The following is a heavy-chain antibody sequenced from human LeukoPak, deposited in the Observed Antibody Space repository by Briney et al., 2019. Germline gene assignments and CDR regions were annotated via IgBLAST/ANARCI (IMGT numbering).Heavy chain of an antibody. V-gene: IGHV3-13*01. CDR3: TRGFYCSDHSCYVNGEFNY. Sequence: GGSLRLSCAASGFTFSSYDMHWVRQTTGRGLEWVSGIGTSGDTHYPDSVEGRFTISRENAKNSLYLQMNSLRAGDTAVYYCTRGFYCSDHSCYVNGEFNYWGQGTLVTVFS. CDR2: IGTSGDT. J-gene: IGHJ4*02. D-gene: IGHD2-2*01. CDR1: GFTFSSYD.